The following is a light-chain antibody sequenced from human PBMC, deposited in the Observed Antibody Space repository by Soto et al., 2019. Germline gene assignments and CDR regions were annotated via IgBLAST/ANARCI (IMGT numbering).Light chain of an antibody. CDR2: WAS. V-gene: IGKV4-1*01. Sequence: DIVMTQSPDSLAVSLGERATINCKSSQSVLYSSNNKNYLAWYQQKPGQPPKLLIYWASTRESGVPDRFSGGGSVTDFNLNISSLQAEDVAVYYCQQYYSTPLTFGGGTKVEIK. CDR1: QSVLYSSNNKNY. J-gene: IGKJ4*01. CDR3: QQYYSTPLT.